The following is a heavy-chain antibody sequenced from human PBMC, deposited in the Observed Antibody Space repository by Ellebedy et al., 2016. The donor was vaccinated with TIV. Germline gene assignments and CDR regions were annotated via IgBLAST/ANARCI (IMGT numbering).Heavy chain of an antibody. CDR3: ARDLDRGDV. Sequence: GESLKISCTASGFTFSNYAMHWVRQAPGKGLEWVSSISGSAGSTYDADSVKGRFTISRDNAKNTLYLQMNSLRAEDTAVYYCARDLDRGDVWGQGTTVTVSS. V-gene: IGHV3-23*01. CDR2: ISGSAGST. CDR1: GFTFSNYA. D-gene: IGHD2-2*03. J-gene: IGHJ6*02.